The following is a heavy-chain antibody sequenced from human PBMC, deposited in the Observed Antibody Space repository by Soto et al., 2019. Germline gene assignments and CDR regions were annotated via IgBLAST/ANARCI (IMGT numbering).Heavy chain of an antibody. V-gene: IGHV4-39*01. CDR1: GGSISSSSYY. J-gene: IGHJ4*02. CDR3: ARRSATIFGVVITYYFDY. CDR2: IYYSGST. Sequence: QLQLQESGPGLVKPSETLSLTCTVSGGSISSSSYYWGWIRQPPGKGLEWIGSIYYSGSTYYNPSLKSRVTISVDTSKNQFSLKLSSVTAADTAVYYCARRSATIFGVVITYYFDYWGQGTLVTVSS. D-gene: IGHD3-3*01.